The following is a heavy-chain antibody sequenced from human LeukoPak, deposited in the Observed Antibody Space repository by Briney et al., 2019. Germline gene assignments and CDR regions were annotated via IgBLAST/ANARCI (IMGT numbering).Heavy chain of an antibody. J-gene: IGHJ4*02. CDR1: GLTFSSYC. CDR3: ARVASGGYFDY. Sequence: PGGSLRLSCKASGLTFSSYCMHWVRQAPGKGLEWVAVIWYDGSNKYYADSVKGRFTISRDNSKNTLYLQMNSLRAEDTAVFYCARVASGGYFDYWGQGTLVTVSS. CDR2: IWYDGSNK. V-gene: IGHV3-33*01. D-gene: IGHD2-8*02.